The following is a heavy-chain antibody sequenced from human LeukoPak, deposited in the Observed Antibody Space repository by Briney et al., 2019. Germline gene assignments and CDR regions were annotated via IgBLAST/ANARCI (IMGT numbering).Heavy chain of an antibody. CDR2: INGDGRNI. D-gene: IGHD5-24*01. CDR3: AKELAEMATISPFDC. J-gene: IGHJ4*02. Sequence: GGTLRLSCAASGFTFSSYSMNWVRQDPRKGLVWVSRINGDGRNINYADSVRGRFTISRDNSKNTLYLQMHSLRAEDTAVYYCAKELAEMATISPFDCWGQGTLVTVSS. V-gene: IGHV3-74*01. CDR1: GFTFSSYS.